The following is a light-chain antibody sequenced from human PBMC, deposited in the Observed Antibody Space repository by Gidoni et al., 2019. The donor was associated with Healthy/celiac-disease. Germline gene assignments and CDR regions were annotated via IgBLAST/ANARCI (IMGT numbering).Light chain of an antibody. CDR2: AAS. Sequence: DIYITQPPSSLSASVGDRVTITCRASQGISNYLAWYQQKPGKVPKLLIYAASTLQSGVPSRFGGSGSGTDFTPTISSLQSEDVATYYCQKYNRASRTFGQGTKVEIK. CDR1: QGISNY. V-gene: IGKV1-27*01. J-gene: IGKJ1*01. CDR3: QKYNRASRT.